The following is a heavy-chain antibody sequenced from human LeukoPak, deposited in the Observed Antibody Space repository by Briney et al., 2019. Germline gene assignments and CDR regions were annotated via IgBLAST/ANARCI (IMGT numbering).Heavy chain of an antibody. D-gene: IGHD6-13*01. CDR1: GFTFSSYA. CDR3: AKFETGYSSSWSWGALDI. J-gene: IGHJ3*02. CDR2: ISGSGGST. Sequence: GGSLRLSCAASGFTFSSYAMSWVRQAPGNGLEWVSAISGSGGSTYYADSVKGRFTISRDNSKNTLYLQMNSLRAEDTAVYYCAKFETGYSSSWSWGALDIWGQGTMVTVSS. V-gene: IGHV3-23*01.